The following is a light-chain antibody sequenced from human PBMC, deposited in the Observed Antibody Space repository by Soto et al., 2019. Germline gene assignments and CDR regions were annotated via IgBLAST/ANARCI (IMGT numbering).Light chain of an antibody. Sequence: DIQMTQSPSTLSASLGDRVTITCRASQSISSWLAWYQQKPGKAPKLLIYKASSLESGVPSRFSGSGSGTEFTLTISSLQPDDFATYYCQQYHRYSRTFGQGTKV. CDR2: KAS. V-gene: IGKV1-5*03. CDR1: QSISSW. J-gene: IGKJ1*01. CDR3: QQYHRYSRT.